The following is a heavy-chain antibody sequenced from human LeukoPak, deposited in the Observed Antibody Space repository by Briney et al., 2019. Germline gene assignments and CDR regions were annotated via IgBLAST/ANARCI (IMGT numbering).Heavy chain of an antibody. CDR2: ISSNWGNI. Sequence: GGSLRLSCSASGFTFNNYAMHWVRQAPGKGLECVSVISSNWGNIYYADSVKGRFTISRDNSKNTLYLQMSSLRAEDTAVYYCAVTPRAFDIWGQGTMVTVSS. CDR3: AVTPRAFDI. V-gene: IGHV3-64D*09. J-gene: IGHJ3*02. CDR1: GFTFNNYA. D-gene: IGHD2-21*02.